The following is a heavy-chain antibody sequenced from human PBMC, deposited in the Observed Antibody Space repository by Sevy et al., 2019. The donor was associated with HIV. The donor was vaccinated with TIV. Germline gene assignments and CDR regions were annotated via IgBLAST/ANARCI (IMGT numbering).Heavy chain of an antibody. CDR2: FSFGCGRI. Sequence: GGSLRLSCEASGFTFSKYSMSWVRQAPGKGLEWVSTFSFGCGRINYADSVKGRFTISRDDSKNTLYLQMNSLRAEDTAVYYCAREGCTKPLGYWGQGTLVTVSS. V-gene: IGHV3-23*01. CDR1: GFTFSKYS. J-gene: IGHJ4*02. CDR3: AREGCTKPLGY. D-gene: IGHD2-8*01.